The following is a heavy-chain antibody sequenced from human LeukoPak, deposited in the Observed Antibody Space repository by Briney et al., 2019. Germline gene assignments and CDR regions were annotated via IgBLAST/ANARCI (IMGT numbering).Heavy chain of an antibody. J-gene: IGHJ6*02. V-gene: IGHV4-59*01. D-gene: IGHD4-23*01. CDR3: ARGAVVTPSGYYYYGMDV. CDR1: GGSISSYY. Sequence: PSETLSLTCTVSGGSISSYYWSWIRQPPGKGLEWIGYIYYSGSTNYNPSLKSRVTISVDTSKNQFSLKLSSVTAADTAVYYCARGAVVTPSGYYYYGMDVWGQGTTVAVSS. CDR2: IYYSGST.